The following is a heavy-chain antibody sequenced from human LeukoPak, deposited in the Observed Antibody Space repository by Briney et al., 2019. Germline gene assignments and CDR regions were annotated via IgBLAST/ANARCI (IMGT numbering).Heavy chain of an antibody. CDR3: AKGGGSIFFDY. D-gene: IGHD1-26*01. CDR1: GFIFSSHS. J-gene: IGHJ4*02. CDR2: ISGSGGST. Sequence: PGGSLRLSCAADGFIFSSHSMNWVRQAPGKGLEWVSAISGSGGSTYYADSVKGRFTISRDNSKNTLYLQMNSLRAEDTAVYYCAKGGGSIFFDYWGQGTLVTVSS. V-gene: IGHV3-23*01.